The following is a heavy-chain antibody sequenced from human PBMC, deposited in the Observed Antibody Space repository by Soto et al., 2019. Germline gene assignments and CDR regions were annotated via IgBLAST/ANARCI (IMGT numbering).Heavy chain of an antibody. D-gene: IGHD3-3*01. CDR2: IYNSGST. V-gene: IGHV4-59*12. Sequence: SETLSLTCTVPGGSISGYYWIWMRQPPGKGLEWIGYIYNSGSTNYNPALKSRVTLSLDESKNEFSLNMDSVTAADTAIYYCVRSVILSGGSYKGLIRLHYFDTWGPGTLVTVSS. CDR3: VRSVILSGGSYKGLIRLHYFDT. CDR1: GGSISGYY. J-gene: IGHJ4*02.